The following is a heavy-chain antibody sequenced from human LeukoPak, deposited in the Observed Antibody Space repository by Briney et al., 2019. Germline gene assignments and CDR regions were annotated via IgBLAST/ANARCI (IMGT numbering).Heavy chain of an antibody. Sequence: AGGSLRLSCAASGFTFSNYGMHWVRRAPGKGLEWVAFIRYDGSNKYYADSVKGRFTISRDNSKNTLYLQMNSLRAEDTALYFCAKASRGYSGYDYSAPDYWGQGTLVTVSS. CDR1: GFTFSNYG. CDR3: AKASRGYSGYDYSAPDY. J-gene: IGHJ4*02. V-gene: IGHV3-30*02. D-gene: IGHD5-12*01. CDR2: IRYDGSNK.